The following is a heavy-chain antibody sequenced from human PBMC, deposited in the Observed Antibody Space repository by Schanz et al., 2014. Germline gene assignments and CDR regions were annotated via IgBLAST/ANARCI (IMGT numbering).Heavy chain of an antibody. CDR3: ARGAVEMSAGVGDS. D-gene: IGHD3-16*01. CDR1: GFTFDDYT. J-gene: IGHJ5*02. V-gene: IGHV3-43*01. CDR2: ITWDGGIT. Sequence: VQLVESGGVVVQPGGSLRLSCAASGFTFDDYTMHWVRQAPGKGLEWVSLITWDGGITYYADSLKGRFTISRDNSKNSLYLQMNSLRTEDTALYYCARGAVEMSAGVGDSWGQGTLVTVSS.